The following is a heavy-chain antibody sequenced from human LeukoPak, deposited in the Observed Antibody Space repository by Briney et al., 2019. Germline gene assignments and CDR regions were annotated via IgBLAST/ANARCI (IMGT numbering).Heavy chain of an antibody. J-gene: IGHJ4*02. CDR1: GFTFRSYG. D-gene: IGHD6-6*01. V-gene: IGHV1-69*05. CDR3: AGDSSSSGRMDFDY. Sequence: ASVKVSCKTSGFTFRSYGITWVRQVRGQGLEWMGGIIPIFGTANYAQKFQGRVTITTDESTSTAYMELSSLRSEDTAVYYCAGDSSSSGRMDFDYWGQGTLVTVSS. CDR2: IIPIFGTA.